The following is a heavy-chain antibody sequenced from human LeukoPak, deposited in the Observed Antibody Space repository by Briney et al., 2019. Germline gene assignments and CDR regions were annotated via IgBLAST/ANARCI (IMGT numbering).Heavy chain of an antibody. J-gene: IGHJ4*02. Sequence: PSGTLSLTCTISGASISNEYWGWIRQPPGKGLEWIASASTYYSSSLESRATMSIDTSKKQFSLRLTSLTAADTAVYYCGRHAAYAPFDLWGQGSLVTVSS. CDR1: GASISNEY. CDR3: GRHAAYAPFDL. CDR2: AST. D-gene: IGHD4-17*01. V-gene: IGHV4-39*01.